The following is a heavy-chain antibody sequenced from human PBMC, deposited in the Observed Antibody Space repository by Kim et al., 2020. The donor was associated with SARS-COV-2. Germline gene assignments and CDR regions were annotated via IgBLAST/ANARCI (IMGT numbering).Heavy chain of an antibody. CDR3: ARLIPKRGYSYDY. J-gene: IGHJ4*02. V-gene: IGHV3-53*01. D-gene: IGHD5-18*01. CDR1: GFTVSSNY. CDR2: IYSGGST. Sequence: GGSLRLSCAASGFTVSSNYMSWVRQAPGKGLEWVSVIYSGGSTYYADSVKGRFTISRDNSKNTLYLQMNGLRAEDTAVYYCARLIPKRGYSYDYWGQGTLVTVSS.